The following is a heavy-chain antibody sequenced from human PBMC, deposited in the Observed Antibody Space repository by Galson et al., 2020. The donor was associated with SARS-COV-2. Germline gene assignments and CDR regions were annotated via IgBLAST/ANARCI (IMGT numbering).Heavy chain of an antibody. Sequence: SETLSLTCTVSGGSISSSSYYWGWIRQPPGKGLEWIGSIYYSGSTYYNPSLKSRVTISVDTSKNQFSLKLSSVTAADTAVYYCARDGVPLSGWYGGGYYYYMDVWGKGTTVTVSS. D-gene: IGHD6-19*01. V-gene: IGHV4-39*07. J-gene: IGHJ6*03. CDR2: IYYSGST. CDR1: GGSISSSSYY. CDR3: ARDGVPLSGWYGGGYYYYMDV.